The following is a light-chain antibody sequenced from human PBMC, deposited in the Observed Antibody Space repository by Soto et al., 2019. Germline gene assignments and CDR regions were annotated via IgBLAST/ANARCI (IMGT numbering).Light chain of an antibody. CDR3: QVWDGTSNHVV. CDR2: NDA. V-gene: IGLV3-21*04. J-gene: IGLJ2*01. CDR1: NIGRKT. Sequence: SSELTQPPSVSVALGETASFACGGNNIGRKTVHWYQKKPGQAPLLVIYNDADRPSGIPERFSGSNSGNTATLTINRVEAGDEAVYYCQVWDGTSNHVVFGGGTKLTVL.